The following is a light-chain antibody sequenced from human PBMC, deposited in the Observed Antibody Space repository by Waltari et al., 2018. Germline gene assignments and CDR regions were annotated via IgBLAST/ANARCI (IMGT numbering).Light chain of an antibody. Sequence: QSVLTQPPSASETPGQRVTTSCSGSRSHIGRNDIYWYQPLPGTAPKLLIYRNNQRPSGVPDRFSVSKSGTSASLAISGLRSEDEADYHCGGWDDSLNAWVFGGGTKLTVL. J-gene: IGLJ3*02. CDR1: RSHIGRND. CDR3: GGWDDSLNAWV. V-gene: IGLV1-47*01. CDR2: RNN.